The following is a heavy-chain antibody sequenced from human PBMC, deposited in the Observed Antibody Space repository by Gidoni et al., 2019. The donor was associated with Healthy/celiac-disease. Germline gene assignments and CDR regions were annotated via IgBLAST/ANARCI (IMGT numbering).Heavy chain of an antibody. CDR3: ATVASGSYSYYYGMDV. J-gene: IGHJ6*02. Sequence: EVKLLESGGGLVKPGGSLRLSCAASGFTCSSYAMGWVRQGPGKGLEWVSAISGSGGSTYYADSVKGRFTISRDNSKNTLYLQMNSLRAEDTAVYYCATVASGSYSYYYGMDVWGQGTTVTVSS. CDR2: ISGSGGST. V-gene: IGHV3-23*01. CDR1: GFTCSSYA. D-gene: IGHD1-26*01.